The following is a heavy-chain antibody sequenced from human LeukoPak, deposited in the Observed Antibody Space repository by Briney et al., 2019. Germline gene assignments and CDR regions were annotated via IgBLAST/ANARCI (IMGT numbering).Heavy chain of an antibody. CDR1: GFTFSSYS. V-gene: IGHV3-21*01. D-gene: IGHD3-9*01. J-gene: IGHJ6*02. CDR2: ISSSSSYI. CDR3: ARSPYDILTGSPGSMDV. Sequence: GGSLRLSCAASGFTFSSYSMNWVRQAPGKGLEWVSSISSSSSYIYYADSVKGRFTISRDNAKNSLYLQMNSLRAEDTAVYYCARSPYDILTGSPGSMDVWGQGTTVTVSS.